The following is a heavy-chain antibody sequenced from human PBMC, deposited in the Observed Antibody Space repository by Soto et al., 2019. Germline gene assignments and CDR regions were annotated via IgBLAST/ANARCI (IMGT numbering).Heavy chain of an antibody. CDR1: GDSCSSSYY. CDR3: ARLPVVLIALGYCAP. J-gene: IGHJ5*02. V-gene: IGHV4-39*01. CDR2: VYYTGCT. D-gene: IGHD2-21*01. Sequence: QLQLQESGPGLVKPSETLSLTCTVSGDSCSSSYYWGWVRQPPGKGLECIGAVYYTGCTYYNPSPKSRFTISLDTSKNAFSAGLSSVTAADTAIYSCARLPVVLIALGYCAPWGPGTLVTVSS.